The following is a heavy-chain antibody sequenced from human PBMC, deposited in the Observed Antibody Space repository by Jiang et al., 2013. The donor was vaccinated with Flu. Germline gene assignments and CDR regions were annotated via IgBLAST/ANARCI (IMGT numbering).Heavy chain of an antibody. CDR1: GGSIRDFY. V-gene: IGHV4-59*01. CDR3: ARADVVVTAPLLFDY. CDR2: FSNSGST. D-gene: IGHD2-21*02. J-gene: IGHJ4*02. Sequence: TVSGGSIRDFYWSWIRQPPGKGLAWIGHFSNSGSTNYNASFKSRVTISVDLSRNQFSLKLTSVTAADTAVYYCARADVVVTAPLLFDYWGQGTLVTVSS.